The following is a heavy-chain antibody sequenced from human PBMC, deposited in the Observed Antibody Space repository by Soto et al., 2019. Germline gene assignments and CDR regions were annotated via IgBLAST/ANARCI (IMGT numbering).Heavy chain of an antibody. CDR2: ISYDGNNK. CDR1: GFTFSSYA. J-gene: IGHJ4*02. D-gene: IGHD3-22*01. CDR3: ARVAYHYDNSGPSY. V-gene: IGHV3-30-3*01. Sequence: QVQLVESGGGVVQPGRSLRLSCAASGFTFSSYAIHWVRQAPGKGLEWVAVISYDGNNKYYADSVKGRFTISRDNSKSTLYLQMNSLRAEDTAVYYCARVAYHYDNSGPSYWGQGTLVTVSS.